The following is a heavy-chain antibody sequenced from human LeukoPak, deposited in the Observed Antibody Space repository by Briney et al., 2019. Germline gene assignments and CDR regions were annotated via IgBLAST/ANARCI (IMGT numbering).Heavy chain of an antibody. CDR3: AREGGRYCSSTSCYLYY. CDR2: INPNSGGT. J-gene: IGHJ4*02. Sequence: ASVKVSCTASGYTFTVYYMHWVRQAPGQGREWMGWINPNSGGTNYAQKPQGRVTMTRDTSISTAYMELSRLRSDDTAVYYCAREGGRYCSSTSCYLYYWGQGTLVTVSS. CDR1: GYTFTVYY. V-gene: IGHV1-2*02. D-gene: IGHD2-2*01.